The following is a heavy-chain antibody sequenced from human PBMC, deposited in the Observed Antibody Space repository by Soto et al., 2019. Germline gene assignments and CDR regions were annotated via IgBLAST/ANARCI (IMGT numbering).Heavy chain of an antibody. V-gene: IGHV4-30-4*01. CDR1: GGSISSGDYY. CDR2: IYYSGST. Sequence: PSETLSLTCTVSGGSISSGDYYWSWIRQPPGKGLEWIGYIYYSGSTYYNPSLKSRVTISVDTSKNQFSLKLSSVTAADTAVYYCARWLGYGPHFDYWGQGTQVTVS. CDR3: ARWLGYGPHFDY. J-gene: IGHJ4*02. D-gene: IGHD5-12*01.